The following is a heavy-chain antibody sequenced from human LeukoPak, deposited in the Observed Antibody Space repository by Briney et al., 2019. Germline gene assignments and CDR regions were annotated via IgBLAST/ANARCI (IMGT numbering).Heavy chain of an antibody. V-gene: IGHV1-69*13. CDR3: ARDSSEFRSLIPH. CDR1: GGTFSSYA. D-gene: IGHD2-21*01. Sequence: SVKVSCKASGGTFSSYAISWVRQAPAQGLEWMGGIIPIFGTANYAQKFQGRVTITADESTSAAYMELSSLRSEDTAVYYCARDSSEFRSLIPHWGQGTLVTVSS. CDR2: IIPIFGTA. J-gene: IGHJ1*01.